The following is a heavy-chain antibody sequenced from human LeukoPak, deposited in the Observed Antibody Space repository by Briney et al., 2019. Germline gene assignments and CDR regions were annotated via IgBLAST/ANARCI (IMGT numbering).Heavy chain of an antibody. J-gene: IGHJ4*02. CDR1: GYRFSGYY. CDR2: INPNSGGS. Sequence: AASVKVSCKASGYRFSGYYMYWVRQAPGQGLEWMGWINPNSGGSKYAQKFQGRVTMTRDTSISTAYMELNRLRSDDTAVYYCARSIAVDYFDYWGQGTLVTVSS. CDR3: ARSIAVDYFDY. V-gene: IGHV1-2*02. D-gene: IGHD6-19*01.